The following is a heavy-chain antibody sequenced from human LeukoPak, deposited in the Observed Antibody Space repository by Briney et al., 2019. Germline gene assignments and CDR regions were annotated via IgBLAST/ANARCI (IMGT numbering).Heavy chain of an antibody. CDR2: IYYSGST. D-gene: IGHD5-18*01. J-gene: IGHJ4*02. Sequence: SETLSLTCTVSGGSISSYYWSWIRQPPGKGLEWIGYIYYSGSTNYNPTLKSRVTISVVTSKNQFSLKLSSVTAADTAVYYCARYSYGTFDYWGQGTLVTVSS. CDR3: ARYSYGTFDY. V-gene: IGHV4-59*01. CDR1: GGSISSYY.